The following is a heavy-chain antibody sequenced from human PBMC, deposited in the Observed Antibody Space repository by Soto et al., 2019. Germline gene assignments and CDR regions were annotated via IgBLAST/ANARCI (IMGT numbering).Heavy chain of an antibody. V-gene: IGHV4-59*01. J-gene: IGHJ4*02. D-gene: IGHD6-13*01. Sequence: QVQLQESGPGLVKPSETLSLTCTVSGGSISSYYWTWIRQPPGKGLEWVGYVYYSGTTYYNPSLQSRVTISVDTSKNQISLKVKSVTAADTAIYYCARAGSTWRYFFDYWGQGSLVTVSS. CDR2: VYYSGTT. CDR1: GGSISSYY. CDR3: ARAGSTWRYFFDY.